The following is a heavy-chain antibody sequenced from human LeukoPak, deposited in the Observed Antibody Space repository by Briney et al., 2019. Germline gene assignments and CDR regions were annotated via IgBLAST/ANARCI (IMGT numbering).Heavy chain of an antibody. J-gene: IGHJ6*03. CDR1: GFTFRSYS. D-gene: IGHD3-3*01. Sequence: GGSLRLSCAASGFTFRSYSMHWVRQAPGKGLVWVSRINTDGSNTSYADSVKGRFTISRDNAKNTLYLQMNSLRAEDTAVYYCARGPGYDFWSGYYSYYYYYMDVWGKGTTVTVSS. V-gene: IGHV3-74*01. CDR2: INTDGSNT. CDR3: ARGPGYDFWSGYYSYYYYYMDV.